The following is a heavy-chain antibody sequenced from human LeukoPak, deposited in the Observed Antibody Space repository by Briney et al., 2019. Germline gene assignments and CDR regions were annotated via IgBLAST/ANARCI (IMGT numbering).Heavy chain of an antibody. D-gene: IGHD3-9*01. CDR3: ARDYYDILTGHRFDP. Sequence: SVKVSCKASGYTFTSYYMHWVRQAPGQGLEWMGGIIPIFGTANYAQKFQGRVTITADESTSTAYMELSSLRSEDTAVYYCARDYYDILTGHRFDPWGQGTLVTVSS. CDR2: IIPIFGTA. J-gene: IGHJ5*02. CDR1: GYTFTSYY. V-gene: IGHV1-69*13.